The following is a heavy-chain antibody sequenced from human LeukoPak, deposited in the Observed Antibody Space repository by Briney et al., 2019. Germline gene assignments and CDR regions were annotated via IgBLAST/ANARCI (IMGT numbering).Heavy chain of an antibody. D-gene: IGHD3-10*01. CDR1: GSSITSVSHY. V-gene: IGHV4-61*05. Sequence: PSETLSLTCTISGSSITSVSHYWGWIRQPPGKGLEWIGHIYYSGATKYNPSLKSRITISVDTSKNQFSLMLSSVTAADTAVYYCARFGITVVRGGKYYFDYWGQGTLVTVSS. J-gene: IGHJ4*02. CDR2: IYYSGAT. CDR3: ARFGITVVRGGKYYFDY.